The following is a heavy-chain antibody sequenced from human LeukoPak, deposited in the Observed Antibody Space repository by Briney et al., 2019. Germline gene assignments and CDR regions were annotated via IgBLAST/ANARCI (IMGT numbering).Heavy chain of an antibody. J-gene: IGHJ6*03. D-gene: IGHD6-13*01. CDR3: ARGIAAAGSDYYYYYMDV. CDR2: IYYSGST. CDR1: GGSISSYY. Sequence: PSGTLSLTCTVSGGSISSYYWSWIRQPPGKGLEWIGYIYYSGSTNYNPSLKSRVTISVDTSKNQFSLKLSSVTAADTAVYYCARGIAAAGSDYYYYYMDVWGKGTTVTVSS. V-gene: IGHV4-59*01.